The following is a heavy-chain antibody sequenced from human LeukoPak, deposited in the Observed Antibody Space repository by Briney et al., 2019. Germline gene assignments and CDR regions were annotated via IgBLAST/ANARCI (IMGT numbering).Heavy chain of an antibody. Sequence: SVKVSCKASGGTFSSYAISWVRQAPGQGLEWMGRIIPILGIANYAQKFQGRVTITVDKSTSTAYMELSSLRSEDTAAYYCASRYSGSYRPFDYWGQGTLVTVSS. J-gene: IGHJ4*02. V-gene: IGHV1-69*04. CDR1: GGTFSSYA. D-gene: IGHD1-26*01. CDR2: IIPILGIA. CDR3: ASRYSGSYRPFDY.